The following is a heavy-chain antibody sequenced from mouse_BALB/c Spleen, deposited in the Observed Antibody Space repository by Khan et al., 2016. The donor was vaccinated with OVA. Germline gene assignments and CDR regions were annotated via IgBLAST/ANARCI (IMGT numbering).Heavy chain of an antibody. Sequence: QVQLKQSGAELARPGASVKMSCKASGYTFTSYTIHWIKKRPGQGLEWIGYINPSYDYTNYNQKFKDKATLTTDKSSTTAYLRLSSLTSDDSAVYNCVRDGAYHRNDGWFAYWGQGTLVTVSA. CDR3: VRDGAYHRNDGWFAY. D-gene: IGHD2-14*01. J-gene: IGHJ3*01. V-gene: IGHV1-4*01. CDR1: GYTFTSYT. CDR2: INPSYDYT.